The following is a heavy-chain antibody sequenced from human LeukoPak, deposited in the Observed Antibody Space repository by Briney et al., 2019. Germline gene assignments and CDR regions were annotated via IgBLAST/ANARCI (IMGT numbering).Heavy chain of an antibody. V-gene: IGHV1-3*01. Sequence: ASVKVSCKASEYTFTDYAINWVRQAPGQRLEWVGWINAGNGNTRYSQRFQGRVTITRDTSASTAYMELSSLTSEDTAVYYCARGRWSATTASYYLDFWGQGTLVTVSS. CDR1: EYTFTDYA. CDR3: ARGRWSATTASYYLDF. D-gene: IGHD5-24*01. CDR2: INAGNGNT. J-gene: IGHJ4*02.